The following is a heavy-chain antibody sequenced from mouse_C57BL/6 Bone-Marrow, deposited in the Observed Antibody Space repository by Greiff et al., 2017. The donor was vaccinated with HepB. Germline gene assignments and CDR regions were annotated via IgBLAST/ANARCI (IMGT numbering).Heavy chain of an antibody. CDR1: GYTFTDYN. CDR2: INPNNGGT. V-gene: IGHV1-18*01. D-gene: IGHD1-1*01. J-gene: IGHJ2*01. Sequence: VQLQQSGPELVKPGASVKIPCKASGYTFTDYNMDWVKQSHGKSLEWIGDINPNNGGTIYNQKFKGKATLTVDKSSSTAYMELRSLTSEDTAVYYCARRITTVVAPCLDYWGQGTTLTVSS. CDR3: ARRITTVVAPCLDY.